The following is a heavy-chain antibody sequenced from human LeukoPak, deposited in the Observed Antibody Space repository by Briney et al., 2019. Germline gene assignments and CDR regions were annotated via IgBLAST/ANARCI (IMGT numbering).Heavy chain of an antibody. CDR1: GYTFTGYY. CDR2: IIPIFGTA. CDR3: ARARITTIFGVVTYYYYGMDV. D-gene: IGHD3-3*01. V-gene: IGHV1-69*13. Sequence: SVKVSCKASGYTFTGYYMHWVRQAPGQGLEWMGGIIPIFGTANYAQKFQGRVTITADESTSTAYMELSSLRSEDTAVYYCARARITTIFGVVTYYYYGMDVWGQGTTVTVSS. J-gene: IGHJ6*02.